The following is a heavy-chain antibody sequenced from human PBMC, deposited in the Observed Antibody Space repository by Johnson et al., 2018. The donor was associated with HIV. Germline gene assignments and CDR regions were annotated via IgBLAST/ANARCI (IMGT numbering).Heavy chain of an antibody. CDR3: AKALPEYSSTPQAFDI. Sequence: VQLVESGGGLVRPGGSLRLSCAASGFTVSDNYLTWVRQAPGKGLEWVSVIYSGGRTYYADSVRGRFTISRDNSKNTVYLQMNSLRAEDTAVYYCAKALPEYSSTPQAFDIWGQG. D-gene: IGHD6-6*01. J-gene: IGHJ3*02. V-gene: IGHV3-66*02. CDR1: GFTVSDNY. CDR2: IYSGGRT.